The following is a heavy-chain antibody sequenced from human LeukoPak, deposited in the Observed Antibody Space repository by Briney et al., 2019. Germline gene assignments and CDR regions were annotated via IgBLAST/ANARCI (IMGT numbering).Heavy chain of an antibody. J-gene: IGHJ5*02. D-gene: IGHD3-16*01. CDR2: INPNSGDT. CDR1: GYTFTAYY. V-gene: IGHV1-2*02. Sequence: AASVTVSCKASGYTFTAYYMHWVRQAPGQGLEWMGWINPNSGDTNYAQKFQGRVTLTRDTSISTAHMELSRLRSDDTAVYYCARDEYVLTSFDPWGQGTLVTVSS. CDR3: ARDEYVLTSFDP.